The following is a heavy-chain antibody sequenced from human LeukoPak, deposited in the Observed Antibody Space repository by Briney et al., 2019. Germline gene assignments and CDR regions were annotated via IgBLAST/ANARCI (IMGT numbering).Heavy chain of an antibody. J-gene: IGHJ4*02. Sequence: SQTLSLTRTVSGGSIYGSSYCWGWVRQPPGKSLEWIGSIYYTGGTYHNPSLKSRVTMSVDTSKSQFSLKLSSVTAADTAVYYCASPKGVVNPPDYFDYWGQGTLVTVSS. CDR3: ASPKGVVNPPDYFDY. D-gene: IGHD4-23*01. CDR2: IYYTGGT. V-gene: IGHV4-39*01. CDR1: GGSIYGSSYC.